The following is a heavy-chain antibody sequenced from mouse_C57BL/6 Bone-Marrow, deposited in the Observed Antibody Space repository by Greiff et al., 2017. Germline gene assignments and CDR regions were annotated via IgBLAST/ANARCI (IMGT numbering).Heavy chain of an antibody. V-gene: IGHV14-3*01. J-gene: IGHJ2*01. D-gene: IGHD1-1*01. CDR2: IAPANGNT. Sequence: VQLQQSVAELVRPGASVKLSCTASGFNIKNTYMHWVKQRPEQGLEWIGRIAPANGNTKYAPKFKGKATITADTSSNTAYLQLSSLTSEDTAIYYCARRDYYGSSLFDYWGQGTTLTVSS. CDR1: GFNIKNTY. CDR3: ARRDYYGSSLFDY.